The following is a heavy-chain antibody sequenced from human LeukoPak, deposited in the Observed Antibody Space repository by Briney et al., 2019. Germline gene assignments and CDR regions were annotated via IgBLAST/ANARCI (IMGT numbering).Heavy chain of an antibody. V-gene: IGHV3-74*01. Sequence: PGGSLRLSCAASGFTFSSYWMHWVRQAPGKGLVWVSRINTDGRTTTYADSVKGRFTISRDNAKNTLYLQMNSLRAEDTAVYYCASAGSDYDSTLDAFDIWGQGTMVTVSS. CDR3: ASAGSDYDSTLDAFDI. CDR2: INTDGRTT. CDR1: GFTFSSYW. J-gene: IGHJ3*02. D-gene: IGHD3-22*01.